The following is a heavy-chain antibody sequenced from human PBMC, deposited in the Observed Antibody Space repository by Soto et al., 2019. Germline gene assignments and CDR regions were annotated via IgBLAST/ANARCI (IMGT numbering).Heavy chain of an antibody. Sequence: HPWGSLRLSCAVSGMTFSSLELDWVRQDAGKGPEWISYISIGATTTYYADSVRGRFTISRDDAENSVFLQMDSLRVEDTAIYFGATRSTCYYFYWGQGKMVNISS. V-gene: IGHV3-48*03. CDR3: ATRSTCYYFY. CDR2: ISIGATTT. J-gene: IGHJ4*02. CDR1: GMTFSSLE. D-gene: IGHD3-22*01.